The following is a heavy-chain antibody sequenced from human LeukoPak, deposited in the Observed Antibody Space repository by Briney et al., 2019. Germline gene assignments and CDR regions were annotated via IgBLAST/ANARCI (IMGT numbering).Heavy chain of an antibody. D-gene: IGHD2-15*01. J-gene: IGHJ4*02. CDR3: ARDLGYCSGGSCYYLIDY. CDR1: GYTLTELS. Sequence: ASVKVSCKVSGYTLTELSMHWVRQAPGKGLEWMGGFDPEDGETIYAQKFQGRVTMTEDTSTDTAYMELSSLRSEDTAVYYCARDLGYCSGGSCYYLIDYWGQGTLVTVSS. V-gene: IGHV1-24*01. CDR2: FDPEDGET.